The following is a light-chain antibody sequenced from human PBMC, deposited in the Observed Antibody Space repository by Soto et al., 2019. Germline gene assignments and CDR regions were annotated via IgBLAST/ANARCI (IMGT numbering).Light chain of an antibody. Sequence: EIVLTQSPATLSLSPGERATLSCRASQSLSGTLAWFQQKPGQPPRLLIYGASNKVTGIPARFTASGSGTDFTLTISSLEPEDFPVCYCQQRTLWARTFGQGTKVEIK. V-gene: IGKV3-11*01. CDR3: QQRTLWART. CDR2: GAS. CDR1: QSLSGT. J-gene: IGKJ1*01.